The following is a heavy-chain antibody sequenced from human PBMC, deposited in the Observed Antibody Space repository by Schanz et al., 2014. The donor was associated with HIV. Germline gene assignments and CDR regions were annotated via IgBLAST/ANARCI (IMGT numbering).Heavy chain of an antibody. J-gene: IGHJ5*02. CDR3: VKAYSSGFSGAGS. Sequence: EVQLLESGGGLVQPGGSLRLSCAASGFTFSSYAMSWVRQAPGKGLEWVSTISGSGGSPYYADSVKGRFTISRDNSRNALYLHMNSLRADDTAIYYCVKAYSSGFSGAGSWGQGALVTVSS. V-gene: IGHV3-23*01. CDR2: ISGSGGSP. CDR1: GFTFSSYA. D-gene: IGHD5-18*01.